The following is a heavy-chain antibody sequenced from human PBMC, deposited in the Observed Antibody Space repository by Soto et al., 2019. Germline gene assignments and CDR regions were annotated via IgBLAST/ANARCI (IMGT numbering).Heavy chain of an antibody. D-gene: IGHD6-19*01. V-gene: IGHV3-9*01. CDR1: GFTFDDYA. CDR2: ISCNSGSI. CDR3: AKALSSGSTDFEY. Sequence: EVQLVESGGGLVQPGRSLRLSCAASGFTFDDYAMHWFRQAPGKGLEWVSGISCNSGSIGYADSVKGRFTISRDNAKNSLYLQMNSLRAEDTALYYCAKALSSGSTDFEYWGQGTLVTVSS. J-gene: IGHJ4*02.